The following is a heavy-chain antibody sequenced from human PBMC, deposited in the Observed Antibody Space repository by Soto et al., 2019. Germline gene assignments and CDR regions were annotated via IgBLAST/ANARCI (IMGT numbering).Heavy chain of an antibody. CDR2: IIPIFGTA. D-gene: IGHD6-13*01. CDR3: ATVYSSSWYGAFDI. J-gene: IGHJ3*02. CDR1: GGTFSSYA. Sequence: GASVKVSCKASGGTFSSYAISWVRQAPGQGLEWMGGIIPIFGTANYAQKFQGRVTMTEDTSTDTAYMELSSLRSEDTAVYYCATVYSSSWYGAFDIWGQGTMVTVSS. V-gene: IGHV1-69*06.